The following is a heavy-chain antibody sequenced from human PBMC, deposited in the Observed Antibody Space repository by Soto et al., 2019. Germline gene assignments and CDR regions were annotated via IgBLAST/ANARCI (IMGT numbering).Heavy chain of an antibody. CDR2: ISAYNGNT. D-gene: IGHD1-26*01. J-gene: IGHJ4*02. Sequence: QVQLVQSGAEVKKPGASAKVSCKASGYTFTSYGISWVRQAPGQGLEWMGWISAYNGNTNYAQKLQGRVTMTTDTSTSTAYMELRSLRSDDTAVYYCARKWEPADAPPKYYFDYWGQGTLVTVSS. CDR3: ARKWEPADAPPKYYFDY. V-gene: IGHV1-18*01. CDR1: GYTFTSYG.